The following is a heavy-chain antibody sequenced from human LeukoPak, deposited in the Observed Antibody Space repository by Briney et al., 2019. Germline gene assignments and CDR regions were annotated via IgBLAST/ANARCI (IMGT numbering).Heavy chain of an antibody. Sequence: GGSLRLSCAASGFTFSSYAMHWVRQAPGKGLEWVAVISYDGSNKYYADSVKGRFTISRDNSKNTLYLQMNSLRAEDTAVYYCARDRAVDYGGNPSPGWFDPWGQGTLVTVSS. D-gene: IGHD4-23*01. J-gene: IGHJ5*02. CDR3: ARDRAVDYGGNPSPGWFDP. V-gene: IGHV3-30*04. CDR2: ISYDGSNK. CDR1: GFTFSSYA.